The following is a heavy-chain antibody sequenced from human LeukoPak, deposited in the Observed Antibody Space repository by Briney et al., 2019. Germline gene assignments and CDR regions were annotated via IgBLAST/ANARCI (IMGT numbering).Heavy chain of an antibody. Sequence: SVKVSCKASGGTFSSYAISWVRQAPGQGLEWMGGIIPISGTANYAQKCQGRVTIIADESTSTAYMELSSLRSEDTAVYYCARGFDFWSGFSDVWGKGTTVTVSS. J-gene: IGHJ6*04. CDR1: GGTFSSYA. D-gene: IGHD3-3*01. CDR3: ARGFDFWSGFSDV. CDR2: IIPISGTA. V-gene: IGHV1-69*13.